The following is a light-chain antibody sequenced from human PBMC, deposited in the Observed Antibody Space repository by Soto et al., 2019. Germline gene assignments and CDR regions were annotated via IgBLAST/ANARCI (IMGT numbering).Light chain of an antibody. V-gene: IGKV3-20*01. CDR1: QRITNNF. CDR2: GAS. J-gene: IGKJ2*01. CDR3: RRYGRSPFT. Sequence: EIVLTQSPGALSLSPGERATLSCRASQRITNNFLAWFQQKPGLAPRLLIHGASTRASGVPGRFSGGGSGKNFVLAISRLEPEDYAVYYCRRYGRSPFTFGQGTKLQIK.